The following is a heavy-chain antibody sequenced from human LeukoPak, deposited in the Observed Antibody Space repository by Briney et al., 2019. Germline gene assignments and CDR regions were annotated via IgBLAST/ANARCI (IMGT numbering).Heavy chain of an antibody. Sequence: GSLRLSCAASGFTFSSYSMNWVRQAPGKGLEWVSSISSSSTYKDYIDSVKGRFTISRDNANNSLYLQINSLRVEDTAVYYCARGRPEFFGSGTYLNDWGQGTLVTVSS. D-gene: IGHD3-10*01. J-gene: IGHJ4*02. CDR1: GFTFSSYS. CDR2: ISSSSTYK. CDR3: ARGRPEFFGSGTYLND. V-gene: IGHV3-21*01.